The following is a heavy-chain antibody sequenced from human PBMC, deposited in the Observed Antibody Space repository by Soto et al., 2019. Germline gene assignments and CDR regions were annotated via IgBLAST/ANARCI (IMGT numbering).Heavy chain of an antibody. V-gene: IGHV4-31*03. Sequence: QVQLHESGPGLVKPSQTLSLTCTVSGGSINSGAYYWSWVRQHPGKALEWIGDISYRGTTYYNPSLQRRNTRSVDTSKSQLSLKLSCVTAAEPAVYYCARSSATGTLCFDPWGPGTLFTFSS. CDR1: GGSINSGAYY. D-gene: IGHD1-1*01. CDR2: ISYRGTT. J-gene: IGHJ5*02. CDR3: ARSSATGTLCFDP.